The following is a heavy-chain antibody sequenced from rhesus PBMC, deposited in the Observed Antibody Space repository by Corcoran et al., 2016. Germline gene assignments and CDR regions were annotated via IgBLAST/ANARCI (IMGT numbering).Heavy chain of an antibody. Sequence: QLQLQESGPGLVKPSATLSVTCAVSGGSISSSYWSWIRQAPGTGLEWIGYIYGSGRSTNDNPAHKSRVTLAVDTSKNQLSLKLSSVTAADTAVYYCASVPRNWGQGVLVTVCS. CDR1: GGSISSSY. CDR2: IYGSGRST. V-gene: IGHV4-169*02. J-gene: IGHJ4*01. CDR3: ASVPRN.